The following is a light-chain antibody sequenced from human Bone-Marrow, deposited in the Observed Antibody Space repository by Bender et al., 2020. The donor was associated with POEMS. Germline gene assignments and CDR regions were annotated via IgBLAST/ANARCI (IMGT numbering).Light chain of an antibody. Sequence: QSALTQPASVSGSPGQSITISCTGTSSDVGGYDHVSWYQQHPGKAPKLMIYEVTHRPSGVSSRFSGSKSDNTASLTSSGLRAEDEADYYCSSYTTRRTVLFGTGTRVTVL. CDR1: SSDVGGYDH. J-gene: IGLJ1*01. V-gene: IGLV2-14*01. CDR2: EVT. CDR3: SSYTTRRTVL.